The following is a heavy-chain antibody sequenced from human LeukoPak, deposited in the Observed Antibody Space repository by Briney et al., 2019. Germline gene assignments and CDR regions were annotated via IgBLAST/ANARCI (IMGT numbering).Heavy chain of an antibody. Sequence: PGRSLRLSCAASGFTFDDYAMHWVRQAPGKGLEWVSGISWNSGSIGYADSVKGRFTISRDNAKKSLYLQMNSLRPEDTAFYCAKVRSRYIWGTPQWPFDMWGQGTMVTV. CDR1: GFTFDDYA. J-gene: IGHJ3*02. CDR3: AKVRSRYIWGTPQWPFDM. V-gene: IGHV3-9*01. D-gene: IGHD3-16*01. CDR2: ISWNSGSI.